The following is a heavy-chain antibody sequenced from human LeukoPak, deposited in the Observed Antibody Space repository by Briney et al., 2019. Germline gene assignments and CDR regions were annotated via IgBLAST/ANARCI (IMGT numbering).Heavy chain of an antibody. CDR1: GGSFSGYY. CDR3: ARGGRYCRCGSCFLNWFDP. V-gene: IGHV4-34*01. Sequence: SETLSLTCAVYGGSFSGYYWSWIRQPPGKGLEWIGEINHSGSTNYNPSLKSRVTISVDTSKNQFSLKLSSVTAADTAVYYCARGGRYCRCGSCFLNWFDPWGQGTLVTVSS. CDR2: INHSGST. J-gene: IGHJ5*02. D-gene: IGHD2-15*01.